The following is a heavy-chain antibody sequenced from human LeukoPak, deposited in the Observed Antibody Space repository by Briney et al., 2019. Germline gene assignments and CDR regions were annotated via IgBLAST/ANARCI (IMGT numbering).Heavy chain of an antibody. CDR1: GFTFGDYA. CDR3: TRVIVATKDY. D-gene: IGHD5-12*01. Sequence: PGGSLRLSCTGSGFTFGDYAMNWVRQAPGKGLVWVGFIRSKNYGGTTEYAASVKGRFTISRDDSKSIAYLQMNSLKTEDTAVYYCTRVIVATKDYWGQGTLVTVSS. V-gene: IGHV3-49*04. CDR2: IRSKNYGGTT. J-gene: IGHJ4*02.